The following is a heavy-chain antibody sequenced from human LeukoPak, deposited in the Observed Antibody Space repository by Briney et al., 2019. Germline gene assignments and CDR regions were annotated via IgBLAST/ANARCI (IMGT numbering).Heavy chain of an antibody. CDR2: IYTSGST. CDR3: ARALPGYSCGSYYFDY. CDR1: GGSISSYY. Sequence: SETLSLTCTVSGGSISSYYWSWIRQPAGKGLEWIGRIYTSGSTNYNPSLKSRVTMSVDTSKNQFSLKLSSVTAADTAVYYCARALPGYSCGSYYFDYWGQGTLVTVSS. V-gene: IGHV4-4*07. D-gene: IGHD5-18*01. J-gene: IGHJ4*02.